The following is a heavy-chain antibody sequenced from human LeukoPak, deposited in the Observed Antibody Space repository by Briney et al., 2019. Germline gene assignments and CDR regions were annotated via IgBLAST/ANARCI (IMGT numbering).Heavy chain of an antibody. CDR3: ARGYGYDILTGYYMGLRY. Sequence: PGRSLRLSCAASGFTFSSYGMHWARQAPGKGLEWVAVIWYDGSNKYYADSVKGRFTISRDNSKNTLYLQMNSLRAEDTAVYYCARGYGYDILTGYYMGLRYWGQGTLVTVSS. V-gene: IGHV3-33*01. J-gene: IGHJ4*02. D-gene: IGHD3-9*01. CDR2: IWYDGSNK. CDR1: GFTFSSYG.